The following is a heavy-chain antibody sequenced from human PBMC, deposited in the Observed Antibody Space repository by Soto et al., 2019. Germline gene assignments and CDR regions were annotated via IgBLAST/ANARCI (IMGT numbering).Heavy chain of an antibody. CDR2: ISSSSTYI. V-gene: IGHV3-21*01. J-gene: IGHJ5*02. Sequence: EVQLVGSGGGLVKPGGSLRLSCAASGFTFSSHSMNWVRQAPGKGLEWVSTISSSSTYIFYADSVEGRFTISRDDAKNSVDLQMNHLRLEDTAVYYCAGGGGTGWYTWFDPWGKGTLVTV. CDR1: GFTFSSHS. D-gene: IGHD6-19*01. CDR3: AGGGGTGWYTWFDP.